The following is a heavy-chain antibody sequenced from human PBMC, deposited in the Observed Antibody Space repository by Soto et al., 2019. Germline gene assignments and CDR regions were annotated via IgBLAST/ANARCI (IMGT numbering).Heavy chain of an antibody. V-gene: IGHV3-15*01. CDR1: GFTFSNAW. D-gene: IGHD5-18*01. Sequence: RGSLRLSCAASGFTFSNAWMSWVRQAPGKGLEWVGRIKSKTDGGTTDYAAPAKGRFTISRDDSKNTLYLQMNSLKTEDTAVYYCTTEPDTAMDELDYWGQGTLVTVSS. CDR3: TTEPDTAMDELDY. CDR2: IKSKTDGGTT. J-gene: IGHJ4*02.